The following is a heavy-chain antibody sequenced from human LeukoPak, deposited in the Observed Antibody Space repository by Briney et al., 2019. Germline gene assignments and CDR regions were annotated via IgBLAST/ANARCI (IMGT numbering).Heavy chain of an antibody. V-gene: IGHV3-30-3*01. D-gene: IGHD1-26*01. CDR1: GFTFSSYA. J-gene: IGHJ4*02. CDR3: AKGVGSTGSYFDY. CDR2: ISYDGSNK. Sequence: GRSLRLSCAASGFTFSSYAMHWVRQAPGKGLEWVAVISYDGSNKYYADSVKGRFTVSRDNSKDTVYLQMNSLRGDDTAVYYCAKGVGSTGSYFDYWGQGTLVTVSS.